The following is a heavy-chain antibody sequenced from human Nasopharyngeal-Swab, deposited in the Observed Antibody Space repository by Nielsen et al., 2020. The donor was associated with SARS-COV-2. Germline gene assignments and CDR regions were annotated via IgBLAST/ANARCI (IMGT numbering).Heavy chain of an antibody. D-gene: IGHD1-7*01. CDR1: GYTFTSYY. J-gene: IGHJ6*02. V-gene: IGHV1-46*01. Sequence: ASVKVSCKASGYTFTSYYLHWVRQAPGQGLDWMGIISPTDGSTSYAQKFEGRVTMTRVTSTSTVYMELNSLRSEDTAVYYCARVLPFRITGTSGMDVWGQGTTVTVSS. CDR2: ISPTDGST. CDR3: ARVLPFRITGTSGMDV.